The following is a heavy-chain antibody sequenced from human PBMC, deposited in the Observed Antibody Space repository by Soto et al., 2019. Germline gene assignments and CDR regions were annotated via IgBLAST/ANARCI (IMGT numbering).Heavy chain of an antibody. CDR1: GFTFSSYA. CDR3: ARDPAHDNLTAYALMDV. Sequence: EVQLVESGGGLVQPGGSLRLSCAASGFTFSSYAMHWVRQAPGKGLDYVSAISSNGCSTYYANSVKGRFTISSDNSKNTLYLQRGSLRAEDMDVYYCARDPAHDNLTAYALMDVWGKGTTVTVSS. J-gene: IGHJ6*03. D-gene: IGHD3-9*01. V-gene: IGHV3-64*01. CDR2: ISSNGCST.